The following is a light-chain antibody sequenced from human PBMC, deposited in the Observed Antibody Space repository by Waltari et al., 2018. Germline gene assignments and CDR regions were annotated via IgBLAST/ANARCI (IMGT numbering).Light chain of an antibody. CDR2: DAS. CDR1: QSVSSY. V-gene: IGKV3-11*01. Sequence: EIVLTQSPATLSLSPGERATLSCRASQSVSSYLAWYQQKPGQAPRLLIYDASNRATGIPARFSGSVSGTDFTLTISSLEPEDFAVYYCQQRSNWPPLSTFGQGTKLEIK. J-gene: IGKJ2*02. CDR3: QQRSNWPPLST.